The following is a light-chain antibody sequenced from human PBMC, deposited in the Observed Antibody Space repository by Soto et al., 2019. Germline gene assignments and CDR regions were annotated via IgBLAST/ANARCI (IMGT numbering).Light chain of an antibody. CDR1: SSDVGGYNC. V-gene: IGLV2-14*01. J-gene: IGLJ2*01. Sequence: QSALTQPASVSGSPGQSITISCTGTSSDVGGYNCVSWYQQHPGKAPKLMIYDVSNRPSGVSNRFSGSKSGNTASLTISGLQAEDEADYYCSSYTSRGVVFGGGTKVTVL. CDR2: DVS. CDR3: SSYTSRGVV.